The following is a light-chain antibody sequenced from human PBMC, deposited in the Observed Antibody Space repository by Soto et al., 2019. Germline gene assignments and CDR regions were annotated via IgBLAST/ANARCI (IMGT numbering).Light chain of an antibody. CDR2: DVS. Sequence: QSVLTQPASVSGSPGQSITISCTGTSSDVGGYNYVSWYQQHPGKAPKLMIYDVSNRPSGVSNRFSGSKSGNTASLTISGLQVEDEADYYCSSYTSSSTPLYVFGTGTKVTV. V-gene: IGLV2-14*01. CDR1: SSDVGGYNY. CDR3: SSYTSSSTPLYV. J-gene: IGLJ1*01.